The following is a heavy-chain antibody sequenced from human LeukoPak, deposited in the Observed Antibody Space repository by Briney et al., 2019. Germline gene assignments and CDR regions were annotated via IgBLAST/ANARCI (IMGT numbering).Heavy chain of an antibody. V-gene: IGHV1-46*01. CDR3: ARRSGVNDDYGDYVSFSTTQDYYGMDV. Sequence: GASVKVSCKASGYTFTSYYMHWVRQAPGRGLEWMGIINPSGGSTSYAQKFQGRVTMTRDTSTSTVYMELSSLRSEDTAVYYCARRSGVNDDYGDYVSFSTTQDYYGMDVWGQGTTVTVSS. D-gene: IGHD4-17*01. CDR1: GYTFTSYY. J-gene: IGHJ6*02. CDR2: INPSGGST.